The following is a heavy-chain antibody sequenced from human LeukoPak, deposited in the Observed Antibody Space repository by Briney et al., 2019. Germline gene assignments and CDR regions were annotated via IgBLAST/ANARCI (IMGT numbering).Heavy chain of an antibody. CDR1: GFNFNTYT. V-gene: IGHV3-23*01. Sequence: GGSLRLSCSASGFNFNTYTLTWVRQAPGKRPEWLSAITGGHGATYYADSVTGRFTISRDYSRNTVYLHMSALRAEDTAVDYCARDRSTDAISEYWGQGTLVAVSS. D-gene: IGHD1-1*01. CDR3: ARDRSTDAISEY. CDR2: ITGGHGAT. J-gene: IGHJ4*02.